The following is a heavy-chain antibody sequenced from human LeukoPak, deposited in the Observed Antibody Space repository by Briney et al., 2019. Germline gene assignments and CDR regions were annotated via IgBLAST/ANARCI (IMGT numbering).Heavy chain of an antibody. V-gene: IGHV3-20*04. J-gene: IGHJ3*02. CDR1: GFTFDDYG. CDR2: INWNGGST. Sequence: PGGSLRLSCAASGFTFDDYGMSWVRQAPGKGLEWVSGINWNGGSTGYADSVKGRFTISRDNAKNSLYLQMNSLRAEDTALYYCARDLLVFHDVSGAFDIWGQGTMVTVSS. CDR3: ARDLLVFHDVSGAFDI. D-gene: IGHD2-21*01.